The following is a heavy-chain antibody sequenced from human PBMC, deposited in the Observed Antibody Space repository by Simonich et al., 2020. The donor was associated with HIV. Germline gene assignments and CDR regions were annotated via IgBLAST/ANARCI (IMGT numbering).Heavy chain of an antibody. D-gene: IGHD5-12*01. V-gene: IGHV3-30*18. J-gene: IGHJ4*02. CDR3: AKVTPRGGYVFDY. CDR1: GLTFSGYG. Sequence: QVQLVESGGGVVQPGRSLRLSWAASGLTFSGYGRHWVRQAPGKGLEWVAVIWYDGSNKYYADSVKGRFTISRENSKNTLYLQMNSLRAEDTAMYYCAKVTPRGGYVFDYWGQGTLVTVSS. CDR2: IWYDGSNK.